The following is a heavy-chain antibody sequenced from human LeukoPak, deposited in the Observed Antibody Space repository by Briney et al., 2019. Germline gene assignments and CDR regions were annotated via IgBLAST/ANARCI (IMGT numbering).Heavy chain of an antibody. CDR3: ARGAPTTRIGAGRFDY. D-gene: IGHD5-12*01. CDR2: INPSGGST. V-gene: IGHV1-46*01. Sequence: ASVRVSCTAFGHSLTNYYVHWVRQAPRQGLEWMGEINPSGGSTSYAQKFQGRITVTRDTYTNTVYMDLSSLRSEDTATYYCARGAPTTRIGAGRFDYWGQGSLLTVAS. J-gene: IGHJ4*02. CDR1: GHSLTNYY.